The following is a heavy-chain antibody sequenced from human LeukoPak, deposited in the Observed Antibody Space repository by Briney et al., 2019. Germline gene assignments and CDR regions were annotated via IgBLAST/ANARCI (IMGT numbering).Heavy chain of an antibody. Sequence: ASVKVSCKASGYTFTNNYMHWVRQAPGQGLEWMGIINPSGGSTNYAQKFQGRVTMTRDTSTSTVYMELSSLRSEDTAVYYCARDRKGLGSRAFDIWGQGTMVTVSS. J-gene: IGHJ3*02. CDR2: INPSGGST. CDR3: ARDRKGLGSRAFDI. CDR1: GYTFTNNY. V-gene: IGHV1-46*01. D-gene: IGHD1-26*01.